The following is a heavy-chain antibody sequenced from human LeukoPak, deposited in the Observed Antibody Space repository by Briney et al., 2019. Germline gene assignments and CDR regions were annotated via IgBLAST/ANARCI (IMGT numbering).Heavy chain of an antibody. CDR1: GGSVSSGSYY. D-gene: IGHD3-3*01. CDR2: IYYSGST. Sequence: KPSETLSLTCTVSGGSVSSGSYYWSWIRQPPGEGLEWIGYIYYSGSTNYNPSLKSRVTISVDKSKNQFSLKLSSVTAADTAVYYCARETSITIFGVVIIRDKNWFDPWGQGTLVTVSS. J-gene: IGHJ5*02. V-gene: IGHV4-61*01. CDR3: ARETSITIFGVVIIRDKNWFDP.